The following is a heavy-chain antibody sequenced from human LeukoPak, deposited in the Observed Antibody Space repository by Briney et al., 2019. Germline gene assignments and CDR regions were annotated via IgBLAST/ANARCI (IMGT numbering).Heavy chain of an antibody. CDR1: GYIFTSYG. CDR3: AREPPKKYYYDSSGYLGY. J-gene: IGHJ4*02. CDR2: ISAYNGNT. Sequence: GASVKVSCKASGYIFTSYGISWVRQAPGQGLEWMGWISAYNGNTNYAQKLQGRVTMTTDTSTSTAYMELRSLRSDDTAVYYCAREPPKKYYYDSSGYLGYWGQGTLVTVSS. V-gene: IGHV1-18*01. D-gene: IGHD3-22*01.